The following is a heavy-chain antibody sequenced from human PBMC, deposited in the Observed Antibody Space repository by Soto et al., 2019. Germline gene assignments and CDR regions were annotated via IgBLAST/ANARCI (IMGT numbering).Heavy chain of an antibody. J-gene: IGHJ4*02. CDR1: GGTFGSYA. CDR2: IIPMLEMV. Sequence: QVQLVQSGAEVKKPGSSVKVSCKASGGTFGSYAISWVRQAPGQGLEWMGGIIPMLEMVHFAEKFQGRITITADALMSTAYMELSSLRSEDTAVYYCAREADHEYFAYWGQGTLVNVSS. CDR3: AREADHEYFAY. V-gene: IGHV1-69*01.